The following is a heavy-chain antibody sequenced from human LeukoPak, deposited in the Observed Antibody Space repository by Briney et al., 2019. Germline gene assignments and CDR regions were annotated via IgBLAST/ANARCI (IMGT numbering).Heavy chain of an antibody. D-gene: IGHD3-22*01. CDR2: IYPGDSDT. V-gene: IGHV5-51*01. CDR1: GYSFTSYW. J-gene: IGHJ4*02. Sequence: ESLKISCKASGYSFTSYWIGWVRQMPGKGLEWMGSIYPGDSDTRYSPSFQGQVTISADKSISTAYLQWSSLKASDTAMYYCERRYYYDSSGYSDYWGRGTLVTASS. CDR3: ERRYYYDSSGYSDY.